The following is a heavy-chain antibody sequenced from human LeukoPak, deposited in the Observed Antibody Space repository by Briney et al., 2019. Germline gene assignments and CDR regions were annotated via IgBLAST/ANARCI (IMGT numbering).Heavy chain of an antibody. CDR1: AGSISSSSYY. Sequence: TSETLSLTCTLSAGSISSSSYYWGWIRHPPGKGLEWMGSIYYSGSTYYNPSLKSRGTISEDTSKNQLSLKLSSVTAADRAVYYCASDPVPYGMDVWGQGTTVTVSS. CDR2: IYYSGST. J-gene: IGHJ6*02. CDR3: ASDPVPYGMDV. V-gene: IGHV4-39*01.